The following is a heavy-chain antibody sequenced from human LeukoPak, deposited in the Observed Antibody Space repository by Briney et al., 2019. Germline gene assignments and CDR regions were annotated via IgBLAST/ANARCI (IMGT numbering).Heavy chain of an antibody. V-gene: IGHV4-61*02. CDR3: ATLPRITIFGVVSARAFDI. CDR1: GGSISSGSYY. J-gene: IGHJ3*02. D-gene: IGHD3-3*01. CDR2: IYTSGST. Sequence: SETLSLTCTVSGGSISSGSYYWSWIRQPAGKGLEWIGRIYTSGSTNYNPSLKSRVTISVDTSKNQFSLKLSSVTAADTAVYYCATLPRITIFGVVSARAFDIWGQGTMVTVSS.